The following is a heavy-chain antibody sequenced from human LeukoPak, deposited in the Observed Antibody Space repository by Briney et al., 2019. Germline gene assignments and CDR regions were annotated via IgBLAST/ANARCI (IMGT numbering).Heavy chain of an antibody. V-gene: IGHV4-39*01. D-gene: IGHD3-3*01. CDR3: ARHLEYYDFWSGYTTSVAFDI. J-gene: IGHJ3*02. CDR1: GGSISSTSYY. Sequence: PSETLSLTCTVSGGSISSTSYYWAWIRQPPGKGLEWIGEINHSGSTNYNPSLKSRVTISVDTSKNQFSLKLSSVTAADTAVYYCARHLEYYDFWSGYTTSVAFDIWGQGTMVTVSS. CDR2: INHSGST.